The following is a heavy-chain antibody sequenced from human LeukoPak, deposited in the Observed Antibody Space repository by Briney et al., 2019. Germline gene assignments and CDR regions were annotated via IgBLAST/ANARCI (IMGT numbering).Heavy chain of an antibody. Sequence: ASVKVSCKVSGYTLTELSMHWVRQAPGKGLEWMGGFDPEDGETIYAQKFQGRVTMTEDTSTDTAYMELSSLRSEDTAVYYCATITVFVGATTSDYWRQGTLVTVSS. CDR1: GYTLTELS. D-gene: IGHD1-26*01. CDR3: ATITVFVGATTSDY. CDR2: FDPEDGET. V-gene: IGHV1-24*01. J-gene: IGHJ4*02.